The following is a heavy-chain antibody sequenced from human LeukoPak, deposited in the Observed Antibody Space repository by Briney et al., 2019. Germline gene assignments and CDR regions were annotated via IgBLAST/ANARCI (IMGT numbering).Heavy chain of an antibody. CDR1: DGSISTFY. CDR3: ARGPDIVVVPAAPSRDY. D-gene: IGHD2-2*01. V-gene: IGHV4-34*01. Sequence: SETLSLTCAVSDGSISTFYWSWIRQPPGKGLEWIGEINHSGSTNYNPSLKSRVTISVDTSKNQFSLKLSSVTAADTAVYYCARGPDIVVVPAAPSRDYWGQGTLVTVSS. CDR2: INHSGST. J-gene: IGHJ4*02.